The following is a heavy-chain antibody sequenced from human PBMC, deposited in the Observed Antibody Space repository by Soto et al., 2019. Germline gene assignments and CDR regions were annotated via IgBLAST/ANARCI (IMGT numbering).Heavy chain of an antibody. CDR1: GYSFTSYW. CDR3: ARAPTYCGGDCYPSHDQENNWFDP. V-gene: IGHV5-10-1*01. Sequence: PGESLKISCKGSGYSFTSYWISWVRQMPGKGLEWMGRIDPSDSYTNYSPSFQGHVTISADKSISTAYLQWSSLKASDTAMYYCARAPTYCGGDCYPSHDQENNWFDPWGQGTLVTVSS. CDR2: IDPSDSYT. J-gene: IGHJ5*02. D-gene: IGHD2-21*02.